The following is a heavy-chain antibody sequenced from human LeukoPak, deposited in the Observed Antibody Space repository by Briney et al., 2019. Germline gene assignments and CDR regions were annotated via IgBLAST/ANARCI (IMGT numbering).Heavy chain of an antibody. J-gene: IGHJ6*03. V-gene: IGHV4-4*07. CDR1: GGSISSXX. CDR2: XYTSGST. Sequence: SEXXXLXXTVSGGSISSXXXXWXRXPAXKGXXXXXXXYTSGSTNYTPSLKSRVTMSVDTSKNQFSLKLSSVTAADTAVYYCARDLGSSWSYYYYYYMDVWGKGTTVTVSS. CDR3: ARDLGSSWSYYYYYYMDV. D-gene: IGHD6-13*01.